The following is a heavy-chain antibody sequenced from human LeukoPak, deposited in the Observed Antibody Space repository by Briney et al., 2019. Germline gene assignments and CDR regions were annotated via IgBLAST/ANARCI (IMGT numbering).Heavy chain of an antibody. CDR2: INHSGST. CDR1: DGSFSGYY. CDR3: ARPYDGNSECSFDY. Sequence: SETLSLTCTVYDGSFSGYYWSWIRQPPGKGLEWIGEINHSGSTNYNPSLKSRVTISVDTSKNQFSLKLSSVTAADTAVYYCARPYDGNSECSFDYWGQGTLVTVSS. D-gene: IGHD4-23*01. V-gene: IGHV4-34*01. J-gene: IGHJ4*02.